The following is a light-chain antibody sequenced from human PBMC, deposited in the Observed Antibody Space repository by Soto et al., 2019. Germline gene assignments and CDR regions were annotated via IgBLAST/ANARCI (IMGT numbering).Light chain of an antibody. J-gene: IGKJ1*01. CDR2: TAS. CDR1: QSISNW. Sequence: DIQMTQSPSSLSASVGDRVTITCRASQSISNWLAWYQQKPGTAPNLLIHTASTLHGGVPSRFSGSGSGTDFTLTITGLQPEDSATYYCQQTLSVPRTFGLGTKVDIK. CDR3: QQTLSVPRT. V-gene: IGKV1-12*01.